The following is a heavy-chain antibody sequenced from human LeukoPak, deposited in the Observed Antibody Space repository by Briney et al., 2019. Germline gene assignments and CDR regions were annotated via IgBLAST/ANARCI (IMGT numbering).Heavy chain of an antibody. CDR1: GFTFSNYG. CDR3: ARSRAPTADPDAFDI. J-gene: IGHJ3*02. V-gene: IGHV3-30*02. D-gene: IGHD1-14*01. Sequence: GGSLRLSCVGSGFTFSNYGVHWVRQAPGKGLEWVAFIRYGGNNEYYADSVRGRFTISRDNSKNSLYLQMSSLRPEDTAVYYCARSRAPTADPDAFDIWGQGTMVTVSS. CDR2: IRYGGNNE.